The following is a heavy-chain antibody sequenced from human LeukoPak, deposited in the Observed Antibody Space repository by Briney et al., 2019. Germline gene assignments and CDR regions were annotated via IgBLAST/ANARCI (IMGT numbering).Heavy chain of an antibody. D-gene: IGHD3-10*01. CDR1: RYTFTSYY. Sequence: ASVKVSCKASRYTFTSYYMHWVRQAPGQGLEWMGIINPSGGSTSYAQKLQGRVTMTRDTSTSTVYMELSSLRSEDTAVYYCASSGSGSYHFDYWGQGTLVTVSS. J-gene: IGHJ4*02. V-gene: IGHV1-46*01. CDR3: ASSGSGSYHFDY. CDR2: INPSGGST.